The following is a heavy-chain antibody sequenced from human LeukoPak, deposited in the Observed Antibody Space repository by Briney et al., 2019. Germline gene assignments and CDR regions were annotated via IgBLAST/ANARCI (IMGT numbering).Heavy chain of an antibody. CDR1: GFTFSSYA. J-gene: IGHJ4*02. CDR3: VKTSRRDSTYDSPFDY. CDR2: ISGSGTAT. V-gene: IGHV3-23*01. D-gene: IGHD3-3*01. Sequence: GGSLRLSCAGSGFTFSSYAMSWVRQAPGKGLEWVSGISGSGTATYYADSVKGRFTISRDNSNNRLYLQMNSLRAEDTAIYYCVKTSRRDSTYDSPFDYWGQGTVVTVSS.